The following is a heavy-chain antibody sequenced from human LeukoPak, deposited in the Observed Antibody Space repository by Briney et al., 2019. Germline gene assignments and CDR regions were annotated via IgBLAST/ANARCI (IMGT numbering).Heavy chain of an antibody. CDR2: IHHSGPT. CDR3: ARGGVYYDVLTGYFDY. D-gene: IGHD3-9*01. CDR1: DYPLSSGFY. J-gene: IGHJ4*02. Sequence: SETLSLTCTVSDYPLSSGFYWGWIRQPPGKGLEWFASIHHSGPTYYNPSLESRVTISLDTSKNQFSLKLSSVTATDTAVYYCARGGVYYDVLTGYFDYWGQGTLVAVSS. V-gene: IGHV4-38-2*02.